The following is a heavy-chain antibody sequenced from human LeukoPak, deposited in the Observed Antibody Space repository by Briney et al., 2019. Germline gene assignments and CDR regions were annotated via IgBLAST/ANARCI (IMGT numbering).Heavy chain of an antibody. CDR3: ARDEGSSENWNYAQY. V-gene: IGHV3-21*01. CDR1: GFTFSSYS. D-gene: IGHD1-7*01. J-gene: IGHJ4*02. CDR2: IFPSSVEI. Sequence: GGSLRLSCAASGFTFSSYSMNWVRQAPGKGLEWVSTIFPSSVEIHYADSVKGRFTISRDNSRSTLSLQMDSLRAEDTAVYYCARDEGSSENWNYAQYWGQGTLVTVSS.